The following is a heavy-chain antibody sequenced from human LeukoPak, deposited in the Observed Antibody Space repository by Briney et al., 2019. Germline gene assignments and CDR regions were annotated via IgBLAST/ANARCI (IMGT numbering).Heavy chain of an antibody. CDR3: ASHYGDYVWGNF. D-gene: IGHD4-17*01. J-gene: IGHJ4*02. Sequence: GGSLRLSCAASGFTFSRYEMNWVRQAPGKGLKWVSYISDSGTIMSYADSVKGRFTISRDNAKNSLYLQMNSLRAEDTAVYYCASHYGDYVWGNFWGQGTLVTVSS. V-gene: IGHV3-48*03. CDR1: GFTFSRYE. CDR2: ISDSGTIM.